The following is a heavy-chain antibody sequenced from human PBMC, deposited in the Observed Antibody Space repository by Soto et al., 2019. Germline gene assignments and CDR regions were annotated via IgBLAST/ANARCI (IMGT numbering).Heavy chain of an antibody. CDR2: INSDGSST. V-gene: IGHV3-74*01. Sequence: VQLVEPGGGLVQPGGSLRLSCAASGFTFSSYWMHWVRQAPGKGVVWVSRINSDGSSTSYADSVKGRFTISRDNAKNTLYLQMNSLRAEDTAVYYCVRTSLVVAAATREDYWGQGTLVTVSS. J-gene: IGHJ4*02. D-gene: IGHD2-15*01. CDR3: VRTSLVVAAATREDY. CDR1: GFTFSSYW.